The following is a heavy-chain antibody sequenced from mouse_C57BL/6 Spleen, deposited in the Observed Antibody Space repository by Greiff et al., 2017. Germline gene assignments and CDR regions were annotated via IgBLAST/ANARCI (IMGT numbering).Heavy chain of an antibody. CDR3: ARWDSSGYGGFAY. Sequence: VQLQESGPELVKPGASVKISCKASGYAFSSSWMNWVKQRPGKGLEWIGRIYPGDGDTNYNGKFKGKATLTADKSSSTAYMQLSSLTSEDSAVYFGARWDSSGYGGFAYWGQGTLVTVSA. D-gene: IGHD3-2*02. V-gene: IGHV1-82*01. CDR2: IYPGDGDT. CDR1: GYAFSSSW. J-gene: IGHJ3*01.